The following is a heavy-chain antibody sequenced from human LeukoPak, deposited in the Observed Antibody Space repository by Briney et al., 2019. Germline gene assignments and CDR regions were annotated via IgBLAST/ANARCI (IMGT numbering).Heavy chain of an antibody. CDR3: ARAGVTIFGVVISGLDY. CDR2: INHSGST. D-gene: IGHD3-3*01. CDR1: GGSISSSSYY. V-gene: IGHV4-39*07. Sequence: SETLSLTCTVSGGSISSSSYYWGWIRQPPGKGLEWIGEINHSGSTNYNPSLKSRVTISVDTSKNQFSLKLSSVTAADTAVYYCARAGVTIFGVVISGLDYWGQGTLVTVSS. J-gene: IGHJ4*02.